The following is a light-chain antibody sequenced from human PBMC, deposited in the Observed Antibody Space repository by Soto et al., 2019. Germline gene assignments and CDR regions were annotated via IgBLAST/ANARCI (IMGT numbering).Light chain of an antibody. CDR1: QSVSSY. J-gene: IGKJ5*01. Sequence: EIVLTQSPATLSLSPGERAILSCRASQSVSSYLAWYQQKPGQAPRLLIYDASNRATGIPARFSGSGSGTDFTLTISSLEPEDFAVYYCQQRSNRITFGQGTRLEIK. CDR2: DAS. V-gene: IGKV3-11*01. CDR3: QQRSNRIT.